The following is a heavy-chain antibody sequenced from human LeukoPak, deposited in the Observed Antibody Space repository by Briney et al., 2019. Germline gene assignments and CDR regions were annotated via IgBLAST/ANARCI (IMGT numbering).Heavy chain of an antibody. J-gene: IGHJ4*02. Sequence: ASVKVSCKASGYTFTSYAMNWVRQAPGQGLGWMGWINTNTGNPTYAQGFTGRFVFSLDTSVSTAYLQISSLKAEDTAVYYCARDRVLLWFGESYYFDYWGQGTLVTVSS. CDR2: INTNTGNP. D-gene: IGHD3-10*01. V-gene: IGHV7-4-1*02. CDR1: GYTFTSYA. CDR3: ARDRVLLWFGESYYFDY.